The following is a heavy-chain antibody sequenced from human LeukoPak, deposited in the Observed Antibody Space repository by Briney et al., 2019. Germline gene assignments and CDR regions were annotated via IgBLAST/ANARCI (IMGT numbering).Heavy chain of an antibody. V-gene: IGHV3-9*01. Sequence: GRSLRLSCAASGFTFDDYAMHWVRHAPGKGLEWVSGISWNSGSIGYADSVKGRSTISRDNAKNSLYLQMNSLRAEDTALYYCAKGFWSGYCFDYWGQGTLVTVSS. CDR1: GFTFDDYA. J-gene: IGHJ4*02. CDR2: ISWNSGSI. CDR3: AKGFWSGYCFDY. D-gene: IGHD3-3*01.